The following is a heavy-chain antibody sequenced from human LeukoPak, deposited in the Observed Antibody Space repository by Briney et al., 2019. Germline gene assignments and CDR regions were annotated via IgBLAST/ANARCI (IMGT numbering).Heavy chain of an antibody. CDR2: ISYDGSNK. J-gene: IGHJ4*02. CDR3: ARDTNWNFDY. V-gene: IGHV3-30-3*01. CDR1: GFTFSGYA. Sequence: GRSLRLSCAASGFTFSGYAMHWVRRAPGKGLEWVAIISYDGSNKYYADSVKGRFTISRDNSKNTLYLQMNSLRAEDTAVYYCARDTNWNFDYWGQGTLVTVSS. D-gene: IGHD1-1*01.